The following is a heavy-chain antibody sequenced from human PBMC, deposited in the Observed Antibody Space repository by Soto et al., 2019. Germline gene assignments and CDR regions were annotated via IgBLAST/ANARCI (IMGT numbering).Heavy chain of an antibody. J-gene: IGHJ3*02. CDR3: ARDEGVAHIVTTSNPFNM. D-gene: IGHD3-16*02. CDR1: GFTFRSYG. V-gene: IGHV3-33*01. Sequence: QVYLMESGGGVVQPGRSLRLSCAASGFTFRSYGMHWVRQAPGKGLEWVALIRSDGSRQDYADSVKGRFTISRDNSENTFYIQMNNLRGETTAVYYCARDEGVAHIVTTSNPFNMGGQGTMVTVSS. CDR2: IRSDGSRQ.